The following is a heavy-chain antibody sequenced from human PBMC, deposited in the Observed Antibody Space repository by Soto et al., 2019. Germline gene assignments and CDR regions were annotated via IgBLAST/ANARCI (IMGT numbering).Heavy chain of an antibody. CDR3: AKSSSWSGFDY. J-gene: IGHJ4*02. V-gene: IGHV3-23*01. CDR2: ISGSGGST. D-gene: IGHD6-13*01. CDR1: GFTFSSYA. Sequence: EVQLLESGGGVVQPGGSLRLSCAASGFTFSSYAMSWVRQAPGQGLEWVSAISGSGGSTYYADSVKGRFTISRDNPKNTLYLQMNSLRAEDTAVYYCAKSSSWSGFDYWGQGTLVTVSS.